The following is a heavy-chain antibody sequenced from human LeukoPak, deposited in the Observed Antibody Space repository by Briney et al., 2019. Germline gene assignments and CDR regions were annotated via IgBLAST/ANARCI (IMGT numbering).Heavy chain of an antibody. D-gene: IGHD3-22*01. V-gene: IGHV3-74*03. Sequence: GGSLRLSCAASGFTFSRYWMHWVRQAPGKGPLWVSRINSDGNSTKYADTVEGRFVISRDNARNILYLQMNSLRAEDTAVYYCARDYDPDYYDSSGYSDYWGQGTRVTVSS. J-gene: IGHJ4*01. CDR1: GFTFSRYW. CDR3: ARDYDPDYYDSSGYSDY. CDR2: INSDGNST.